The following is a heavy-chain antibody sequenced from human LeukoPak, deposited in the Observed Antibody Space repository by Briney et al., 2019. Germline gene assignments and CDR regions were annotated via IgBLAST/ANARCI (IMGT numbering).Heavy chain of an antibody. Sequence: ASVKVSCKASGYTFNDHDINWVRQAPGQGLEWLGRMNPNSGNAAYAQNLQGRVTMTWDSPTNTAYLEVIALRSDDTAVYFCAESSGDYFFDYWGQGTLVTVSS. J-gene: IGHJ4*02. D-gene: IGHD3-22*01. V-gene: IGHV1-8*01. CDR3: AESSGDYFFDY. CDR2: MNPNSGNA. CDR1: GYTFNDHD.